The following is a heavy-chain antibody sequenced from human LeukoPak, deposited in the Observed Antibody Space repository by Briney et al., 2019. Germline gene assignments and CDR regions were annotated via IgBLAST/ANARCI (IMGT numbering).Heavy chain of an antibody. Sequence: SETLSLTCTVSGYSISSGYYWGWIRQPPGKGLEWIGSIYHSGSTNYNPSLKSRVTISVDKSKNQFSLKLSSVTAADTAIYYCASARWDYWGQGTMVTVSS. V-gene: IGHV4-38-2*02. J-gene: IGHJ4*02. CDR2: IYHSGST. CDR3: ASARWDY. CDR1: GYSISSGYY.